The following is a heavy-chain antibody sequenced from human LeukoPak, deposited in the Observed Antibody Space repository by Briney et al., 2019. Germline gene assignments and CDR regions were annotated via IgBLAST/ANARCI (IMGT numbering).Heavy chain of an antibody. Sequence: PGASVKVSCKASGYTFTGYYMHWVRQAPGQGLEWMGWINPNSGVTDYAQKFQGRVTMTRDTSVSTAYMEVSSLRSDDTAVYYCARDFGRAYGDKFDYWGQGTLVTVSS. CDR1: GYTFTGYY. J-gene: IGHJ4*02. CDR3: ARDFGRAYGDKFDY. D-gene: IGHD4-17*01. V-gene: IGHV1-2*02. CDR2: INPNSGVT.